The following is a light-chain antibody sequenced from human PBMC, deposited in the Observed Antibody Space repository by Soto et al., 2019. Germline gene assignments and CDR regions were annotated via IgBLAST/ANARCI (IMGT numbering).Light chain of an antibody. J-gene: IGKJ2*01. CDR2: GAS. Sequence: EIVMTQSPATLSVSTGERATLSCRASQRVSSNLACYQQKPGQAPRLLIYGASTRATGIPARFSGSGSGTEFTLTISSLQSEDFAVYYCPQYNNWPPSYTFGQGTKLEIK. CDR1: QRVSSN. CDR3: PQYNNWPPSYT. V-gene: IGKV3-15*01.